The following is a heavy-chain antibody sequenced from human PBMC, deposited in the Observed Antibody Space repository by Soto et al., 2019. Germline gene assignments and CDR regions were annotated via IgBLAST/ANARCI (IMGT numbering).Heavy chain of an antibody. J-gene: IGHJ5*02. Sequence: QAGGSLRLSCAASGFTFSDHYMDWVRQAPGKGLEWVGRTRNKANSYTTEYAASVKGRFTISRDDSKNSLYLQMNSLKTEDTAVYYCARGQLGSRYNWFDPWGQGTLVTVSS. D-gene: IGHD6-13*01. CDR3: ARGQLGSRYNWFDP. V-gene: IGHV3-72*01. CDR1: GFTFSDHY. CDR2: TRNKANSYTT.